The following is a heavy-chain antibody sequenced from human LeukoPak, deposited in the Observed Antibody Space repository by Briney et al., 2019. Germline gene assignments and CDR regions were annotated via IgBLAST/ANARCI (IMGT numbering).Heavy chain of an antibody. V-gene: IGHV4-34*01. D-gene: IGHD5-12*01. J-gene: IGHJ4*02. CDR1: GGSFSGYY. CDR3: ASFGYSGGY. CDR2: INHSGST. Sequence: PSETLSLTCAVYGGSFSGYYWSWIRQPPGNGLEWIGEINHSGSTNYNPSLKSRVTISVDTSKNQFSLKLSSVTAADTAVYYCASFGYSGGYWGQGTLVTVSS.